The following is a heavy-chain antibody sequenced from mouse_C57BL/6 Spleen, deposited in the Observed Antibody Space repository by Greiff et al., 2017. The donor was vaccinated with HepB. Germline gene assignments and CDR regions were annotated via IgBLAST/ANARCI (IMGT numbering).Heavy chain of an antibody. J-gene: IGHJ1*03. CDR2: ISNGGGST. CDR3: ARESTVRYFDV. CDR1: GFTFSDYY. V-gene: IGHV5-12*01. D-gene: IGHD1-1*01. Sequence: EVQLVESGGGLVQPGGSLKLSCAASGFTFSDYYMYWVRQTPEKRLEWVAYISNGGGSTYYPDTVKGRFTISRDNAKNTLYLQMSRLKSEDTAMYYCARESTVRYFDVWGTGTTVTVSS.